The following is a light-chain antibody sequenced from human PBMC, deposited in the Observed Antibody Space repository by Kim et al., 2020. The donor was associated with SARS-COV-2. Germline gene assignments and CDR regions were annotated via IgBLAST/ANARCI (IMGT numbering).Light chain of an antibody. CDR1: SLRTYD. J-gene: IGLJ1*01. CDR2: DEN. Sequence: ALRQTVRLTCQGDSLRTYDASWYQQKPGQAPVLVIYDENNRPSGIPDRFSASSSGNTASLTITGAQAEDEADYYCNSRDSSGNSYFFGTGTKVTVL. CDR3: NSRDSSGNSYF. V-gene: IGLV3-19*01.